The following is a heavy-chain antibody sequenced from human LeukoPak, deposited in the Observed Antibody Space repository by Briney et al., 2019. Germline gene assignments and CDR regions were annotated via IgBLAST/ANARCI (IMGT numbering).Heavy chain of an antibody. CDR2: IRYDGSNK. D-gene: IGHD5-24*01. J-gene: IGHJ4*02. CDR1: GFTFSSYG. CDR3: ARTYGRDGYNYNY. Sequence: GGSLRLSCAASGFTFSSYGMHWVRQAPGKGLEWVAFIRYDGSNKYYADSVKGRFTISRDNSKNTLYLQMNSLRSEDTAVYYCARTYGRDGYNYNYWGQGTLVTVSS. V-gene: IGHV3-30*02.